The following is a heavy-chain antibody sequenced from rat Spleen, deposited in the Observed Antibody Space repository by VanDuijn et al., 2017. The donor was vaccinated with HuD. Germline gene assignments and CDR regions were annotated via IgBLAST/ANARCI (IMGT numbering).Heavy chain of an antibody. CDR2: IIYDGSRT. D-gene: IGHD1-12*03. CDR3: ATHRAYYYDGYYQGYFDY. Sequence: EVQLVESGGGLVQPGRSLKLSCAASGFTFSNYGMAWVRQAPKKGLEWVATIIYDGSRTYYRDSVKGRFTISRDNAKSTLYLQMDSLRSEDTATYYCATHRAYYYDGYYQGYFDYWGQGVMVTVSS. J-gene: IGHJ2*01. CDR1: GFTFSNYG. V-gene: IGHV5-29*01.